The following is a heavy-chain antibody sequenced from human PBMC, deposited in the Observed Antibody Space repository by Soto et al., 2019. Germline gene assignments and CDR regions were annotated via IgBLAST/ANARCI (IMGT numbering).Heavy chain of an antibody. CDR3: ARAYSDAFDI. Sequence: GGSLRLSCAASRFTFSGYYMIWIRQAPGKGMEWVSYISSSGTGIYYGDSVKGRFTISRDNTKNSLYLQMNSMRAEDTAVYYCARAYSDAFDIWGQVTMVTVSS. V-gene: IGHV3-11*01. J-gene: IGHJ3*02. D-gene: IGHD2-15*01. CDR2: ISSSGTGI. CDR1: RFTFSGYY.